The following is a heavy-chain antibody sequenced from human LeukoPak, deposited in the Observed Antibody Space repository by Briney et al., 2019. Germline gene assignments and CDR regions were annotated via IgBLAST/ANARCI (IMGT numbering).Heavy chain of an antibody. J-gene: IGHJ3*02. V-gene: IGHV3-43*02. CDR2: TSGDGGTT. CDR1: GFHFGDYA. Sequence: GGSLRLSCATSGFHFGDYAMHWVRQGPGKSLEWISFTSGDGGTTDYVDSVKGRFTISRDNSKNSLYLQMNSLRTEDSALYYCIRAGRGDKYDVFDIWGQGTMVTVSS. CDR3: IRAGRGDKYDVFDI. D-gene: IGHD2-21*01.